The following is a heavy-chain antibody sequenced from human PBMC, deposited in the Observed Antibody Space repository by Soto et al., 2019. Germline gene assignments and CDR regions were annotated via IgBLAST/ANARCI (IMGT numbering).Heavy chain of an antibody. V-gene: IGHV3-74*03. CDR3: ARELNDYPYYFDY. CDR2: INTDASSK. D-gene: IGHD4-17*01. Sequence: GGSLRLSCAASGLTFSPTWMHWVRQAPGKGLEWVARINTDASSKTYADAVKGRFTISRDNATATVYLHMTSLRLEDTAVYYCARELNDYPYYFDYWGQGTLVTVSS. CDR1: GLTFSPTW. J-gene: IGHJ4*02.